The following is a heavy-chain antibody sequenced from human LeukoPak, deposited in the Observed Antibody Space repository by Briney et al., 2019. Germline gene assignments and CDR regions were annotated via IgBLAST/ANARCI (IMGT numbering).Heavy chain of an antibody. J-gene: IGHJ4*02. CDR1: GYTFISYG. V-gene: IGHV1-18*04. Sequence: ASVKVSCKASGYTFISYGITWVRQAPGQGLEWMGWISGYNGNTNYAQKLQGRVTMTTDTSTSTAYMELRSLTSDDTAVYFCARDGYIYGSLDYWGQGTLVTVSS. CDR2: ISGYNGNT. D-gene: IGHD5-18*01. CDR3: ARDGYIYGSLDY.